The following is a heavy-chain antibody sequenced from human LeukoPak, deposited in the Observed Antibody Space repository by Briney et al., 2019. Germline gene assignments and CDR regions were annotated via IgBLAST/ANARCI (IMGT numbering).Heavy chain of an antibody. Sequence: GGSLRLTCAASGFIFNKYWMHWVRHAPGKGLVWVSRINSDGSSTSYADSVKGRFTISRDNAKNTLYLQMNSLRAEDTAVYYCARDRRIAAAGPHDAFDIWGQGTMVTVSS. D-gene: IGHD6-13*01. CDR1: GFIFNKYW. CDR3: ARDRRIAAAGPHDAFDI. J-gene: IGHJ3*02. CDR2: INSDGSST. V-gene: IGHV3-74*01.